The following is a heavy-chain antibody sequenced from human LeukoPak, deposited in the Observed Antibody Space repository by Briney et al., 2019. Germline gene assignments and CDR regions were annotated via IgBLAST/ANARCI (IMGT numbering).Heavy chain of an antibody. CDR2: MYPNSGNT. J-gene: IGHJ4*02. CDR1: GYTFTSYD. CDR3: ARGLYTMIRGVIIY. V-gene: IGHV1-8*01. D-gene: IGHD3-10*01. Sequence: VASVKVSCKASGYTFTSYDINWVRQATGQGLEGMGWMYPNSGNTGYAQKFQGRVTMTRNTSISTAYMELSSLRSEDTAVYYCARGLYTMIRGVIIYWGQGTLVTVSS.